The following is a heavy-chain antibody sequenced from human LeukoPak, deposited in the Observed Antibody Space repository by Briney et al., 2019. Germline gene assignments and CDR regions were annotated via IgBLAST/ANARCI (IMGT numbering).Heavy chain of an antibody. CDR1: GGSFSVYY. Sequence: PSETLSLTCAVYGGSFSVYYWSWIRQPPGKGLEWIGEINHSGSTNYNPSLKSRVTISVDTSKNQFSLKLSSVTAADTAVYYCARDPPDSSRWFDPWGQGTLVTVSS. V-gene: IGHV4-34*01. J-gene: IGHJ5*02. CDR3: ARDPPDSSRWFDP. CDR2: INHSGST. D-gene: IGHD6-19*01.